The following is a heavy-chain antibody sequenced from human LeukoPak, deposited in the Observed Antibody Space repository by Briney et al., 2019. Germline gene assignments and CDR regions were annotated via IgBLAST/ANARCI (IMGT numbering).Heavy chain of an antibody. Sequence: GGSLRLSCAASGFTFSDYSMNWVRQAPGKGLEWLSYISSSSGTKYYADSVKGRFTISRDNAKDSLYLQMNSLRDEDTAVYYCAKGASHALSWGQGTTVTVSS. CDR3: AKGASHALS. D-gene: IGHD2-2*01. J-gene: IGHJ6*02. CDR1: GFTFSDYS. CDR2: ISSSSGTK. V-gene: IGHV3-48*02.